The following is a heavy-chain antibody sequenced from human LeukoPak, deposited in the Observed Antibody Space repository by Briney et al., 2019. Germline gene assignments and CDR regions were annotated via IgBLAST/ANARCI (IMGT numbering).Heavy chain of an antibody. CDR3: VRIYYGPDY. CDR1: GYTFTSYD. J-gene: IGHJ4*02. V-gene: IGHV1-8*02. D-gene: IGHD4-17*01. Sequence: ASVKVSCKASGYTFTSYDINWVRQATGQGLEWMGWMNPNSGNTGYAQKFQDRVTMTRDTSISTAYMELSRLRSDDTAVYYCVRIYYGPDYWGQGTLVTVSS. CDR2: MNPNSGNT.